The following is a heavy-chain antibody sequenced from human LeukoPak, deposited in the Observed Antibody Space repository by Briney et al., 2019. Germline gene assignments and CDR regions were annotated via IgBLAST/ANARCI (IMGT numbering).Heavy chain of an antibody. D-gene: IGHD6-19*01. CDR3: VKVPYSSGWNYLDY. CDR1: GFTFSSYA. CDR2: ISSNGGST. Sequence: GGSLRLSCSASGFTFSSYAMHWVRQAPGEGLEYVSAISSNGGSTYYADSVKGRFTISRDNSKNTLYLQMSSLRAEDTAVYYCVKVPYSSGWNYLDYWGQGTLVTVSS. J-gene: IGHJ4*02. V-gene: IGHV3-64D*06.